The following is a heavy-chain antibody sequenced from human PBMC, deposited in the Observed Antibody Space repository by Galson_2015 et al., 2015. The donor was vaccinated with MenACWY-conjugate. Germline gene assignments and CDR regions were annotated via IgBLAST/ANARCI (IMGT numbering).Heavy chain of an antibody. CDR2: IGSVTSTI. J-gene: IGHJ4*02. Sequence: SLRLSCAASGFTFSHYSMYWVRQAPGKGLDWVSYIGSVTSTIYYRDSVKGRFTISRDNAKNSLYLQMNSLRAEDTAVYYCARDGSGWVIDFWGQGTLVTVSS. CDR3: ARDGSGWVIDF. D-gene: IGHD6-19*01. CDR1: GFTFSHYS. V-gene: IGHV3-48*04.